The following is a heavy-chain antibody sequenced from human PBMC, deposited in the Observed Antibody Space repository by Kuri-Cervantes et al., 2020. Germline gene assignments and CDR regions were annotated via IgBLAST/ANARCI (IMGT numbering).Heavy chain of an antibody. V-gene: IGHV3-15*01. CDR1: GFTFSNAW. CDR2: IKSKTDGGTT. CDR3: TTGQPYLDY. Sequence: GESLKISCAASGFTFSNAWMSWVRQAPGKGLEWVGRIKSKTDGGTTEYAAPVKGRFTISRDDSKNTLYLQMNSLKTEDTAVYYCTTGQPYLDYWGQGTLVTVSS. D-gene: IGHD5-18*01. J-gene: IGHJ4*02.